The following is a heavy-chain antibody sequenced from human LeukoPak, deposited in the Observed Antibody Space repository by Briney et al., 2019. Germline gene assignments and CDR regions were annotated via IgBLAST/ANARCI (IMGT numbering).Heavy chain of an antibody. D-gene: IGHD6-13*01. CDR2: IYYSGST. J-gene: IGHJ4*02. V-gene: IGHV4-61*01. Sequence: SETLSLTCTISGGSVSSGSYYWSWIRQPPGKGLEWIGYIYYSGSTNYNPSLESRVTISVDTSKNQFSLKLSSVTAADTAVYYCARGLIAAAGPHIDYWGQGTLVTVSS. CDR3: ARGLIAAAGPHIDY. CDR1: GGSVSSGSYY.